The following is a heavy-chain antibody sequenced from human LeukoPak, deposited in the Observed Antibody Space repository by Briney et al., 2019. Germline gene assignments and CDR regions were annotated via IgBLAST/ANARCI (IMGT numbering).Heavy chain of an antibody. CDR2: IKQGGSEK. CDR1: GFTFSSYW. CDR3: AREVGGYSGYYFDY. J-gene: IGHJ4*02. V-gene: IGHV3-7*01. D-gene: IGHD1-26*01. Sequence: GGSLRLSCAASGFTFSSYWMSWVRQAPGKGLEWVANIKQGGSEKYYVDSVKGRFTISRDNAKNSLYLQMNSLRAEDTAVYYCAREVGGYSGYYFDYWGQGTLVTVSS.